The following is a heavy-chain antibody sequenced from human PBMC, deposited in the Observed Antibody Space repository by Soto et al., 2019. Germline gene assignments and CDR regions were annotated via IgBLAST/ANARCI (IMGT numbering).Heavy chain of an antibody. Sequence: EVQLVESGGGLVQPGGSLRLSCAASGFTFSSYWMHWVRQAPGKGLVWVSRINSDGSSTSYADSVKGRFTISRDNAKNTLYLQMNSLRAEDTAVYYCARDPPVSPYVWGCYRHPFDYWGQGTLVTVSS. CDR1: GFTFSSYW. D-gene: IGHD3-16*02. J-gene: IGHJ4*02. V-gene: IGHV3-74*01. CDR2: INSDGSST. CDR3: ARDPPVSPYVWGCYRHPFDY.